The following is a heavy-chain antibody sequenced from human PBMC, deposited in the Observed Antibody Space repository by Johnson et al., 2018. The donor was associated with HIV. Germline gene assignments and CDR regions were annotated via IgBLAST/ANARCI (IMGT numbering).Heavy chain of an antibody. D-gene: IGHD1-26*01. V-gene: IGHV3-7*01. CDR2: IKQDGSEK. Sequence: VQLVESGGGLVQPGGSLRLSCAASGFTFSSYWMSWVRQAPGKGLEWVANIKQDGSEKYYADSVKGRFTISRDNSKNTLYLQMNSLRAEDTAVYYCARDPEGAPPLGAFDIWGQGTMVTVSS. CDR1: GFTFSSYW. CDR3: ARDPEGAPPLGAFDI. J-gene: IGHJ3*02.